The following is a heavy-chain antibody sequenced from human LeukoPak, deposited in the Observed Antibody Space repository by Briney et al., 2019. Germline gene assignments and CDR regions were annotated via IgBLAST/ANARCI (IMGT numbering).Heavy chain of an antibody. CDR1: GYTFTSYG. J-gene: IGHJ1*01. D-gene: IGHD6-19*01. CDR2: ISAYNGNT. CDR3: ASAGIAVAGTIFYFQH. V-gene: IGHV1-18*04. Sequence: GASVKVSCKASGYTFTSYGISWVRQAPGQGLEWMGWISAYNGNTNYSQKLQGRVTMTTDTSTSTAYMEPRSLRSDDTAVYYCASAGIAVAGTIFYFQHWGQGTLVTVSS.